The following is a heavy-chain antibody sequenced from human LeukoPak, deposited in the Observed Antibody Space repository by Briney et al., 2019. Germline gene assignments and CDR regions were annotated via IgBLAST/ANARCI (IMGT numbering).Heavy chain of an antibody. D-gene: IGHD3-22*01. V-gene: IGHV3-20*04. J-gene: IGHJ4*02. CDR1: GFTFDDYG. CDR3: ARVCYYDSSGYQPYYFDY. Sequence: GGSLRLSCAASGFTFDDYGMSWVRQAPGKGLEWVSGINWNGGSTGYADSVKGRFTISRDNAKNSLYLQMNSLRAEDTALYYCARVCYYDSSGYQPYYFDYWGQGTLVTVSS. CDR2: INWNGGST.